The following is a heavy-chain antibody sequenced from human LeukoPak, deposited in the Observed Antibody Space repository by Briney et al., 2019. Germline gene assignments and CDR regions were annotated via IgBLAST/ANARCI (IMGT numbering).Heavy chain of an antibody. D-gene: IGHD3-3*01. CDR3: ARHVSTYYDFWSGYLNYYYYYMDV. J-gene: IGHJ6*03. CDR2: IYPGDSDT. V-gene: IGHV5-51*01. CDR1: GYSFTSYW. Sequence: GESLKISCKGSGYSFTSYWIGWVRQMPGKGLEWMGIIYPGDSDTRYSPSFQGQVTISADKSISTAYLQWSSLRASDTAMYYCARHVSTYYDFWSGYLNYYYYYMDVWGKGTPVTVSS.